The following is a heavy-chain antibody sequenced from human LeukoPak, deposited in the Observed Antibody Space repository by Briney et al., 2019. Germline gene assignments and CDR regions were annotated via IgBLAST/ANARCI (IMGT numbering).Heavy chain of an antibody. Sequence: ASVKVSCKASGGTFSSYAISWVRQAPGQGLEWMGGIIPIFGTANYAQKFQGRVTITTDESTSTAYMELSSLRSEDTAVYYCASGPRTSGDYYDSSGYLPIWGQGTMVTVSS. CDR3: ASGPRTSGDYYDSSGYLPI. D-gene: IGHD3-22*01. CDR1: GGTFSSYA. J-gene: IGHJ3*02. CDR2: IIPIFGTA. V-gene: IGHV1-69*05.